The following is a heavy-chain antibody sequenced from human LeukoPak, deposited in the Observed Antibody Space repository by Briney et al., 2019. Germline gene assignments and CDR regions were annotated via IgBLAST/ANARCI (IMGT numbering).Heavy chain of an antibody. CDR1: GGSISSGSYY. D-gene: IGHD3-22*01. Sequence: SETLSLTCTVSGGSISSGSYYWSWIRQPPGKGLEWIGEINHSGSTNYNPSLKSRVTISVDTSKNQFSLKLSSVTAADTAVYYCARRAYYYDSSGYGTLIDYWGQGTLVTVSS. J-gene: IGHJ4*02. CDR2: INHSGST. V-gene: IGHV4-39*07. CDR3: ARRAYYYDSSGYGTLIDY.